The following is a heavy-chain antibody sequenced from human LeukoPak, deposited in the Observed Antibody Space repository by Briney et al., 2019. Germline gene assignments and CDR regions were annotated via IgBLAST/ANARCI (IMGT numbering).Heavy chain of an antibody. Sequence: PGGSLRLSCAAAGFTFSSYSMHWVRQAPGKGLEWVAVISYDGNNKYYADSVKGRFTISRDKSQNTLYLQMNSLRAEDTAVYYCARDRVLRYFDTREYYYYYGMDVWGQGATVTVSS. D-gene: IGHD3-9*01. CDR1: GFTFSSYS. V-gene: IGHV3-30-3*01. CDR2: ISYDGNNK. J-gene: IGHJ6*02. CDR3: ARDRVLRYFDTREYYYYYGMDV.